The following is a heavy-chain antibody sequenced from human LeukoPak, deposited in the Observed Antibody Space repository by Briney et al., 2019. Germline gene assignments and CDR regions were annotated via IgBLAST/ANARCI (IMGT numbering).Heavy chain of an antibody. CDR2: INPNSGGT. V-gene: IGHV1-2*02. J-gene: IGHJ5*02. Sequence: GASVKVSCKASGYTFTGNYMHWVRRAPAQGLEWMGWINPNSGGTNYAQKFQGRVTMTRDTSISTAYMELSRLRTDADAVYYCARGPRLLRGWFDPWGQGTLVTVSS. CDR1: GYTFTGNY. D-gene: IGHD2/OR15-2a*01. CDR3: ARGPRLLRGWFDP.